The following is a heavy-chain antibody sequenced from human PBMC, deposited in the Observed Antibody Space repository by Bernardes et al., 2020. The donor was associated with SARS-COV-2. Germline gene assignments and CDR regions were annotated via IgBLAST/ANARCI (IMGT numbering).Heavy chain of an antibody. V-gene: IGHV1-24*01. CDR3: AMSIAGDFGYYYYGVDV. CDR1: GHPLTKLS. CDR2: FDPEDGET. J-gene: IGHJ6*02. Sequence: ASVKVSCRVSGHPLTKLSMHWVRQAPGKGLEWMGGFDPEDGETVYAQKFQGRVTVTEDTSTDTAYMELNSLRPEDTAVYYCAMSIAGDFGYYYYGVDVWGQGTSVTVSS. D-gene: IGHD1-26*01.